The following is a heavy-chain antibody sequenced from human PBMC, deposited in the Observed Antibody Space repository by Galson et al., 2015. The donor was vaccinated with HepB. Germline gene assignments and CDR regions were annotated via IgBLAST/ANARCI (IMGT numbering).Heavy chain of an antibody. CDR1: GFTFSSYS. D-gene: IGHD6-13*01. CDR3: ARDYVGQQLAPLDAFDI. CDR2: ISSSSSTI. Sequence: SLRLSCAASGFTFSSYSMNWVRQAPGKGLEWVSYISSSSSTIYYADSVKGRFTISRDNAKNSLYLQMNSLRAEDTAVYYCARDYVGQQLAPLDAFDIWGQGTMVTVSS. J-gene: IGHJ3*02. V-gene: IGHV3-48*04.